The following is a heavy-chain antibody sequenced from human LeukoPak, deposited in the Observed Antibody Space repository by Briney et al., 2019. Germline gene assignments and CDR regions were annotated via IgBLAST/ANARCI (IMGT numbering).Heavy chain of an antibody. CDR3: ASYSNLEY. D-gene: IGHD4-11*01. Sequence: PGGSLRLSCAASGFTVSNNYMSWVRQAPGKGLEWVSLIYSGGSTYYADSVKGRFTISRDNSRNTLYLQMSGRTAEDTAVYYCASYSNLEYWGQGNLVTVSS. CDR1: GFTVSNNY. CDR2: IYSGGST. V-gene: IGHV3-53*01. J-gene: IGHJ4*01.